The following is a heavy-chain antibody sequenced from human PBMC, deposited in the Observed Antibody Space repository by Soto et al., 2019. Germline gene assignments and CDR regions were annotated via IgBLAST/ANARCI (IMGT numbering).Heavy chain of an antibody. CDR3: ATWGGVTGTTADENWFDN. D-gene: IGHD1-7*01. Sequence: ASVKVSCKASGYTFTGYYMHWVRQAPGQGLEWMGWINPNSGGTNYAQKFQGRVTMTRDTSISTTYMELSRLRSDDTVVYEGATWGGVTGTTADENWFDNWGEGTLVTVSS. CDR1: GYTFTGYY. CDR2: INPNSGGT. V-gene: IGHV1-2*02. J-gene: IGHJ5*02.